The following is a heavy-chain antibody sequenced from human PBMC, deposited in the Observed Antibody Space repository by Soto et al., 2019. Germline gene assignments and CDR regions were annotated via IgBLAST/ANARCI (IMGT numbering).Heavy chain of an antibody. V-gene: IGHV3-23*01. J-gene: IGHJ5*02. CDR3: AKAPEDIVVVVPAKNWFDP. Sequence: PGGSLRLSCAASGFTFSSYAMSLVRQSPGKGLDWVSAISGSGGSTYYADSVKGRFTISRDNSKNTLYLQMNSLRAEDTAVYYCAKAPEDIVVVVPAKNWFDPSGQGTLFTVSS. CDR2: ISGSGGST. D-gene: IGHD2-15*01. CDR1: GFTFSSYA.